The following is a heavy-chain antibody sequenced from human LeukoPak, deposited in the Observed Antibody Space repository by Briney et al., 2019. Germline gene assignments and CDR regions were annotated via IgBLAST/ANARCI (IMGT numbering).Heavy chain of an antibody. CDR3: ARDHEYYYDSSGYYYYGMDV. D-gene: IGHD3-22*01. CDR1: GGSISSYY. Sequence: SETLSLTCTVSGGSISSYYWSWIRQPAGKGLEWIGRIYTSGSTNYNPSLKSRVTMSVDTSKNQFSLKLSSVTAADTAVYYCARDHEYYYDSSGYYYYGMDVWGQGTTVTASS. CDR2: IYTSGST. J-gene: IGHJ6*02. V-gene: IGHV4-4*07.